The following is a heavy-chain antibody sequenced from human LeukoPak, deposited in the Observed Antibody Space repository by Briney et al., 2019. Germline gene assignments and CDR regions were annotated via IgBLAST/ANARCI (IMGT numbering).Heavy chain of an antibody. V-gene: IGHV3-23*01. J-gene: IGHJ4*02. Sequence: GGPLRLSCAASGFTFNNFAMTWVRQAPGKGLEWVSAISGSGGATYYADSIKGRFTISRDNSKNTLYLQLNSLRAEDTAVYYCAKELISGVTPAFDYWGQGTLVTVSS. D-gene: IGHD6-19*01. CDR2: ISGSGGAT. CDR1: GFTFNNFA. CDR3: AKELISGVTPAFDY.